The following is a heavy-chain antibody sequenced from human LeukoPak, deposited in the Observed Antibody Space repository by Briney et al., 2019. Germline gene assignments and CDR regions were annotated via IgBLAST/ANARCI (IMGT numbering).Heavy chain of an antibody. V-gene: IGHV3-23*01. Sequence: GGSLRLSCAASGFTFSSFAMSRVRQAPGKGLEWVSAIGGGGVDTYYADSVKGRFTISRDNSKNTLYLQMNSLRAEDTAVYYCAKRGESCSSTNCLKYYFDYWGQGTLVTVSS. CDR2: IGGGGVDT. CDR1: GFTFSSFA. D-gene: IGHD2-2*01. CDR3: AKRGESCSSTNCLKYYFDY. J-gene: IGHJ4*02.